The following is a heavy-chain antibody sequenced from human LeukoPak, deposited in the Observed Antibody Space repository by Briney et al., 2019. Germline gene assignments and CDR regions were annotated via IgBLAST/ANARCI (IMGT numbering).Heavy chain of an antibody. CDR1: GFTFSSYN. D-gene: IGHD3-22*01. Sequence: GGSLRLSCAASGFTFSSYNMNWVRQAPGKGLEWVSSISSSSSYIYYADSVKGRFTISRDNAKNSPYLQMNSLSAEDTAVYYCARVSSYYYDSSGYIPFDYWGQGTLVTVSS. J-gene: IGHJ4*02. V-gene: IGHV3-21*01. CDR3: ARVSSYYYDSSGYIPFDY. CDR2: ISSSSSYI.